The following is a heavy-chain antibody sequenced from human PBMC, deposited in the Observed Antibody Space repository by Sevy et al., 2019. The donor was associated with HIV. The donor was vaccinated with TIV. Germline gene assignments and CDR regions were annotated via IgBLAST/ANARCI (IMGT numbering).Heavy chain of an antibody. Sequence: ASVKVSCKASGYTSTSYGISWVRQAPGQGLEWMGWISAYNGNTDYAQKLQGRVTMTTDTSTSTAYMELRSLRSDDTAVYYCARDPNYYGMDVWGQRTTVTVSS. CDR3: ARDPNYYGMDV. CDR2: ISAYNGNT. CDR1: GYTSTSYG. V-gene: IGHV1-18*01. J-gene: IGHJ6*02.